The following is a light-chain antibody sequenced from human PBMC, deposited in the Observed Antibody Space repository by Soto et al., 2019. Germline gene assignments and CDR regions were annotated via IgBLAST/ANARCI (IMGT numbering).Light chain of an antibody. Sequence: EFVLTQSPGTLSLSPGERATLSCRASQSVSSNYLAWYQQKPGQAPRLLIYGASTRATGIADRFSGSGSGTDFTLTISRLEPEDSAVYYGHQYGSSPQTFGQGTKVEIK. J-gene: IGKJ1*01. V-gene: IGKV3-20*01. CDR1: QSVSSNY. CDR2: GAS. CDR3: HQYGSSPQT.